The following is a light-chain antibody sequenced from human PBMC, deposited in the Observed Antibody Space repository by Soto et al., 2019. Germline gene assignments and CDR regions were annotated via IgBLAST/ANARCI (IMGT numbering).Light chain of an antibody. V-gene: IGLV1-40*01. CDR1: SSNIGAGYD. J-gene: IGLJ2*01. Sequence: QAVVTQPPSVSGDPGQRVTISCAGSSSNIGAGYDVHWYRQLPGTAPKLLIYGNSNRPSGVPDRFSGSKSGTSASLAITGLQAKDEADYYCQSYDSSLSGVVFGGGTKLTVL. CDR2: GNS. CDR3: QSYDSSLSGVV.